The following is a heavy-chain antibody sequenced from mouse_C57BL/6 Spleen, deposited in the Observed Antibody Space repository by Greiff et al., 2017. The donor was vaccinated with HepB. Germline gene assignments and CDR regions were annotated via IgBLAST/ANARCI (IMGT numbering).Heavy chain of an antibody. CDR1: GYAFSSSW. D-gene: IGHD1-3*01. Sequence: QVQLQQSGPELVKPGASVKISCKASGYAFSSSWMNWVKQRPGKGLEWIGRIYPGDGDTNYNGKFKGKATLTADKSSSTAYMQLSSRTSEDSAVYFCARWIYDWDAMDYWGQGTSVTVSS. CDR2: IYPGDGDT. V-gene: IGHV1-82*01. CDR3: ARWIYDWDAMDY. J-gene: IGHJ4*01.